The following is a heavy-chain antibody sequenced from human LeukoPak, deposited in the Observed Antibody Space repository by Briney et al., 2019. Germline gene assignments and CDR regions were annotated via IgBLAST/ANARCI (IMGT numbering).Heavy chain of an antibody. J-gene: IGHJ6*02. V-gene: IGHV1-69*13. CDR3: ARARIVVVPAATYPHYYYYYGMDV. CDR2: IIPIFGTA. D-gene: IGHD2-2*01. Sequence: SVKVSCKASGGTFSSYAISWVRQAPGQGLEWMGGIIPIFGTANYAQKFQGRVTITADESTSTAYMELSSLRSEDTAAYYCARARIVVVPAATYPHYYYYYGMDVWGQGTTVTVSS. CDR1: GGTFSSYA.